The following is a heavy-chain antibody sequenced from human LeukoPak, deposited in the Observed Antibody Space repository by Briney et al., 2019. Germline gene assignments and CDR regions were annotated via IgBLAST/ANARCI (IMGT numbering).Heavy chain of an antibody. CDR3: ARVSETVTPFMPSDY. J-gene: IGHJ4*02. CDR2: IKQDGSEK. Sequence: PGGSLRLSCATSGFTFGTYWMSWVRQAPGKGLEWVANIKQDGSEKYYVDSVKGRFTLSRDNAQNSLYLQMNSLRAEDTAVYYCARVSETVTPFMPSDYWGQGTLVTVSS. CDR1: GFTFGTYW. V-gene: IGHV3-7*01. D-gene: IGHD4-17*01.